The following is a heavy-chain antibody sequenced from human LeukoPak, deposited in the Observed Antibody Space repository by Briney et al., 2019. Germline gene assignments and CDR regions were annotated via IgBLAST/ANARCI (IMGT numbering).Heavy chain of an antibody. D-gene: IGHD2-15*01. V-gene: IGHV1-18*01. CDR1: GYTFTSYG. Sequence: GASVKVSCKASGYTFTSYGISWVRQAPGQGLEWMGWISAYNGNTNYAQKLQGRVTMTTDTSTSTAYMELRSPRSDDTAVYYCARDRLVVVVAAIMGAFDIWGQGTMVTVSS. CDR3: ARDRLVVVVAAIMGAFDI. J-gene: IGHJ3*02. CDR2: ISAYNGNT.